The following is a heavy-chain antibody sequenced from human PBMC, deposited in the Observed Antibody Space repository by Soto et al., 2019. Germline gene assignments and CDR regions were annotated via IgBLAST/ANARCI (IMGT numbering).Heavy chain of an antibody. Sequence: PGGSLRLSCAASGFTFSSYGMHWVRQAPGKGLEWVAVIWYDGSNKYYADSVKGRLTISRDNSKNTLYLQMNSLRAEDTAVYYCARDDTYYYDSSGSPDAFDIWGQGTMVTRLL. CDR1: GFTFSSYG. CDR2: IWYDGSNK. J-gene: IGHJ3*02. D-gene: IGHD3-22*01. V-gene: IGHV3-33*01. CDR3: ARDDTYYYDSSGSPDAFDI.